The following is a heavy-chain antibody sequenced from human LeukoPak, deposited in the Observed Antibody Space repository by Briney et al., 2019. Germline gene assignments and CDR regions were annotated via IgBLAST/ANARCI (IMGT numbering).Heavy chain of an antibody. CDR3: ARLGHYYDSSGYEPYDAFDM. Sequence: GGSLRLSCAASGFTFSTYSMNWVRQAPGKGLEWVSSISSSSNYIYYADSVKGRFTISRDNAKNSLYLQMNSLRAEDTAVYYCARLGHYYDSSGYEPYDAFDMWGQGTMVTVSS. V-gene: IGHV3-21*01. CDR2: ISSSSNYI. J-gene: IGHJ3*02. D-gene: IGHD3-22*01. CDR1: GFTFSTYS.